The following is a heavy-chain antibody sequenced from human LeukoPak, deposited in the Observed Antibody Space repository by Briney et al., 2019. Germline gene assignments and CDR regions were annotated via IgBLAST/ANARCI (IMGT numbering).Heavy chain of an antibody. CDR1: GFTFSSYG. Sequence: PGRSLRLSCAASGFTFSSYGMHWVRQAPGKGLEWVAVISYDGSNKYYADSVKGRFTISRDNFKNTLYLQMNSLRAEDTAVYYCAKGYKDLGEWGSRDYYGMDVWGQGTTVTVSS. CDR2: ISYDGSNK. CDR3: AKGYKDLGEWGSRDYYGMDV. V-gene: IGHV3-30*18. D-gene: IGHD3-10*01. J-gene: IGHJ6*02.